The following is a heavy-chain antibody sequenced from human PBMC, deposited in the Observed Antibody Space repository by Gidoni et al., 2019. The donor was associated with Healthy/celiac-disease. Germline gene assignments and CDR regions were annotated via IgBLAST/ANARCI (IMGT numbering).Heavy chain of an antibody. V-gene: IGHV4-39*01. D-gene: IGHD3-10*01. CDR2: IYYSGST. J-gene: IGHJ2*01. CDR3: ARQESITPEGYFDL. Sequence: QLQLQESGPGLVKPSETLSLTCTVSGGSISSSSYYWGWIRQPPGKGLEWIGSIYYSGSTYYNPSLKSRVTISVDTSKNQFSLKLSSVTAADTAVYYCARQESITPEGYFDLWGRGTLVTVSS. CDR1: GGSISSSSYY.